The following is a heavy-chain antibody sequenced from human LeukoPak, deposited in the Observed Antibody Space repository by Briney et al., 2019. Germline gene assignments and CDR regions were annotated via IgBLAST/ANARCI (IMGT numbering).Heavy chain of an antibody. J-gene: IGHJ4*02. CDR1: AFTFRNYV. Sequence: GSSLRLSSAVSAFTFRNYVMHWVPQAPGKGLEWLALIWYDGSNKYYADSVKGRFTISRDNSKNMLYLQMNSLRTEDTAVYYCATLRSDSSGWYYFDHWGQGTLVTVSS. CDR3: ATLRSDSSGWYYFDH. D-gene: IGHD6-19*01. CDR2: IWYDGSNK. V-gene: IGHV3-33*01.